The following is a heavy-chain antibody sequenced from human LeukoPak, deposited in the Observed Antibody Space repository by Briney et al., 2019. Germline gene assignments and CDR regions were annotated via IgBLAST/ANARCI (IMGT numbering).Heavy chain of an antibody. J-gene: IGHJ4*02. CDR3: VGNGYYCLDS. Sequence: PSGTLSLTCAVSGGSISGSNWWSWVRQPPGQGLEWIGEIYHTGSTNYNPSLKSRVTISVDKSKNQLSLKLNSVTAADTAVYYCVGNGYYCLDSWGQGTLVTVSS. CDR1: GGSISGSNW. CDR2: IYHTGST. D-gene: IGHD3-22*01. V-gene: IGHV4-4*02.